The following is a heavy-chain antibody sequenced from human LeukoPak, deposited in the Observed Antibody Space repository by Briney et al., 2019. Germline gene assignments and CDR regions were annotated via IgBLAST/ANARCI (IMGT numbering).Heavy chain of an antibody. CDR2: IYPGDSDT. CDR3: ARYRSWYSRGSLDP. V-gene: IGHV5-51*01. Sequence: GESLQISCQGSGYSFTSYWIGWVRQLPGKGLEWMGIIYPGDSDTRYSPSFQGQVTISADKSISTAYLQWSSLKASDTAMYYCARYRSWYSRGSLDPWGQGTLVTVSS. CDR1: GYSFTSYW. J-gene: IGHJ5*02. D-gene: IGHD6-13*01.